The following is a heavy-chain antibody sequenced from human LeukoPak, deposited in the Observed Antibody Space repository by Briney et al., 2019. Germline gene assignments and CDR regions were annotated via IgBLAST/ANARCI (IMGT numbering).Heavy chain of an antibody. Sequence: GGSLRLSCAASGFTFSHYYMHWVRQAPGKGLEWVAVRWYDGSNKYYADSVRGRFTIPRDNSKNTLYLQMNSLRAEDTAVYSCARDGFPGAVTQNEGWWFFDLWGRGTLVTVSS. J-gene: IGHJ2*01. CDR3: ARDGFPGAVTQNEGWWFFDL. CDR1: GFTFSHYY. D-gene: IGHD4-17*01. V-gene: IGHV3-33*01. CDR2: RWYDGSNK.